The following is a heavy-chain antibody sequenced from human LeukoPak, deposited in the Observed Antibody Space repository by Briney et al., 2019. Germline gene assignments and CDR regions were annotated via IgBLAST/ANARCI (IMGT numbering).Heavy chain of an antibody. Sequence: ASVKVSCKASGYTFTSYDINWVRQATGQGLEWMAWISPYNGNTHYAQKVQGRGTMTTDTSTSTAYMELRGLRSDDTAVYYCARVGYCSSPSCYSAIPLDPWGQGTLVTVSS. V-gene: IGHV1-18*01. CDR1: GYTFTSYD. J-gene: IGHJ5*02. D-gene: IGHD2-2*01. CDR3: ARVGYCSSPSCYSAIPLDP. CDR2: ISPYNGNT.